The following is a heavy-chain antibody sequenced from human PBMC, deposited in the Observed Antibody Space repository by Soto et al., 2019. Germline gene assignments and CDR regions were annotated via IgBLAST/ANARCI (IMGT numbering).Heavy chain of an antibody. Sequence: QVHLLQSGPEVKKPGSSVKVSCKASRDTFNTYTITWVRQAPGQGLEWMGRIIPRTDIANYAQKFQDRVSITADRSTSTAYMELSSLRFDDTAVYYCARDYDYGSGSSMDSFDSWGQGTLVTVSS. CDR1: RDTFNTYT. V-gene: IGHV1-69*08. CDR3: ARDYDYGSGSSMDSFDS. J-gene: IGHJ4*02. D-gene: IGHD3-10*01. CDR2: IIPRTDIA.